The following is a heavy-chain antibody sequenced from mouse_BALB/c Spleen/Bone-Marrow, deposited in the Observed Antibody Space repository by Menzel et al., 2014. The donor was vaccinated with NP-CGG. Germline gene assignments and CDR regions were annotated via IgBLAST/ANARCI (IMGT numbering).Heavy chain of an antibody. J-gene: IGHJ3*01. CDR1: GFTFSDYA. V-gene: IGHV5-6-5*01. Sequence: EVNVVESGGDLAKPGGSLKLSCAASGFTFSDYAMSWVRQTPEKRLEWVASISSGGSTYYPDSVKGRFTISRDNARNILYLQMSSLRSEDTAMYYCVRELYCGSNYFTYWDQETLVTVSA. CDR2: ISSGGST. D-gene: IGHD1-1*01. CDR3: VRELYCGSNYFTY.